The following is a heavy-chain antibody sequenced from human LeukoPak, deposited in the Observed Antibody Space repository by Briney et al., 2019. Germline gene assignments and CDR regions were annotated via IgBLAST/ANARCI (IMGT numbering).Heavy chain of an antibody. CDR2: ISGSGGST. D-gene: IGHD5-18*01. V-gene: IGHV3-23*01. J-gene: IGHJ3*02. Sequence: GKGLXXXSAISGSGGSTYYADSVKGRFTISRDNSKNTLYLQMNSLRAEDTAVYYCAKDRYSSIAFDIWGQGTMVTVSS. CDR3: AKDRYSSIAFDI.